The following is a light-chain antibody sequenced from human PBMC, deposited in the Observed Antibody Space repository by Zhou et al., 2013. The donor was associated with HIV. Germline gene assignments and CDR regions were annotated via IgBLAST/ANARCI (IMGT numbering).Light chain of an antibody. CDR1: RDIGIF. Sequence: DVQMTQSPSSLSASVGDRVTVTCQASRDIGIFLNWYHQKAGKAPKLIIFDASNLEGGVPSRFRGSGSGTYFTFTITNVQPEDTGTYFCQQYNDLPLTFGGGTKGGYQT. CDR3: QQYNDLPLT. CDR2: DAS. V-gene: IGKV1-33*01. J-gene: IGKJ4*01.